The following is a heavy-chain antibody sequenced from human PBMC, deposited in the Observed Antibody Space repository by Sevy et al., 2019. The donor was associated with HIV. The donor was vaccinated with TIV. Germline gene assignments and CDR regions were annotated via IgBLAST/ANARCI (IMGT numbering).Heavy chain of an antibody. CDR3: ARRRGFGELLGLGY. J-gene: IGHJ4*02. V-gene: IGHV1-8*01. D-gene: IGHD3-10*01. CDR2: MNPSRGNT. CDR1: GYTFTTYD. Sequence: ASVKVSCRTSGYTFTTYDINWVRQATGQGLEWMGWMNPSRGNTGSAQKFQGRLTMTRDTSTSKAYMELSSLESQDTAGYYCARRRGFGELLGLGYWGQGTLVTVSS.